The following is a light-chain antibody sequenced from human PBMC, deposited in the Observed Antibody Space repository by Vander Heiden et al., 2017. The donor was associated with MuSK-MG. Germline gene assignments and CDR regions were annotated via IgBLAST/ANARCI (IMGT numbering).Light chain of an antibody. CDR1: SGINVGSSR. CDR3: MIWHSTAYV. Sequence: QAVLTQPSSLSASPGASASLTCTLRSGINVGSSRIYWYQQKPGSPPQYLLRYTSDSNKQQGSGVPSRFSGSKDASANAGILLISGIQSEDEADYDCMIWHSTAYVFGTGTKVTVL. J-gene: IGLJ1*01. V-gene: IGLV5-45*03. CDR2: YTSDSNK.